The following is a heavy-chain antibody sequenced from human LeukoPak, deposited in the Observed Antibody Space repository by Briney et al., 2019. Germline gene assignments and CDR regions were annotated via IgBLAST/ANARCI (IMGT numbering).Heavy chain of an antibody. CDR2: IYHSGST. J-gene: IGHJ3*02. Sequence: KASGTLSLTCAVSGGSISSSNWWSWVRQPPGKGLEWIGEIYHSGSTNYNPSLKSRLTISVDKSKNQFSLKLTSVTAADTAVYYCARQHRYYYGSGNLHAFDIWGQGTMVTVSS. V-gene: IGHV4-4*02. CDR3: ARQHRYYYGSGNLHAFDI. D-gene: IGHD3-10*01. CDR1: GGSISSSNW.